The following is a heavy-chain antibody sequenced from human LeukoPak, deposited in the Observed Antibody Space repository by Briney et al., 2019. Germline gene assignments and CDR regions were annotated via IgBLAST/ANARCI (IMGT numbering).Heavy chain of an antibody. CDR2: ISYRGST. CDR1: GDSFSNHY. V-gene: IGHV4-59*11. Sequence: SETLSLTCTVSGDSFSNHYWTWIRQPPGKGLEWMGYISYRGSTNYNPSLKSRVTISIDTSKNQFSLRLSSVTAADTAVYYCARDLVTVTKGFDIWGQGTMVSVSS. CDR3: ARDLVTVTKGFDI. D-gene: IGHD4-17*01. J-gene: IGHJ3*02.